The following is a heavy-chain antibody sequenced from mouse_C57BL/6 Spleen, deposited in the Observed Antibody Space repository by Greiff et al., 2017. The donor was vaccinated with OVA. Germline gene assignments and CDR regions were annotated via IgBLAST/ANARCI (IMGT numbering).Heavy chain of an antibody. J-gene: IGHJ3*01. CDR1: GFNIKDYY. V-gene: IGHV14-2*01. D-gene: IGHD2-5*01. CDR3: ANENYSNYGWFAY. Sequence: EVKLQESGAELVKPGASVKLSCTASGFNIKDYYMHWVKQRTEQGLEWIGRIDPEDGETKYAPKFQGKAPITADTSSNTAYLQLSSLTSEDTAVYYWANENYSNYGWFAYWGQGTLGTVSA. CDR2: IDPEDGET.